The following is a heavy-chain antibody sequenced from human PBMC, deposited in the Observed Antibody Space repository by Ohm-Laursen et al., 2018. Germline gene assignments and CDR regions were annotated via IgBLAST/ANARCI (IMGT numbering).Heavy chain of an antibody. CDR2: MNPNSGNT. D-gene: IGHD1-1*01. CDR1: GYTFTTYD. V-gene: IGHV1-8*02. CDR3: ARAVRNQLVSDY. J-gene: IGHJ4*02. Sequence: ATVKISCKASGYTFTTYDITWVRQAAGQGPEWMGWMNPNSGNTGYAQKFRDRVTMTSDTSIGTAYMELYGLTSEDTAAYYCARAVRNQLVSDYWGRGTLVTVSS.